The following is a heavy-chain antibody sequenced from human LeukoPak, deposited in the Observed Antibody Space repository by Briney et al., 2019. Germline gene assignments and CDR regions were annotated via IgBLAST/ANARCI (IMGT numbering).Heavy chain of an antibody. CDR1: GYTFTSYG. CDR3: VRDLLVTNWFDP. CDR2: ISAYNGNT. D-gene: IGHD2-15*01. J-gene: IGHJ5*02. V-gene: IGHV1-18*01. Sequence: ASVKVSCEASGYTFTSYGISWVRQAPGQGLEWMGWISAYNGNTKYAQKLQGRVTMTTDTSTSTAHMELRSLKSDDTAVYYCVRDLLVTNWFDPWGQGTLVTVSS.